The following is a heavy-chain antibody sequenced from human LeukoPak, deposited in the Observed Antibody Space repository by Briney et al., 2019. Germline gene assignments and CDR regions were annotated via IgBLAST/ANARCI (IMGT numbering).Heavy chain of an antibody. CDR3: ARGSSPGRRGQIHY. D-gene: IGHD1-14*01. CDR2: INHSGST. CDR1: GGSFSGYY. Sequence: SETLSLTCAVYGGSFSGYYWSWIRQPPGKGLEWIGEINHSGSTNYNPSLKSRVTISVDTAKDQFSLKLSSVTAADTAVYYCARGSSPGRRGQIHYWGQGTLVTVSS. V-gene: IGHV4-34*01. J-gene: IGHJ4*02.